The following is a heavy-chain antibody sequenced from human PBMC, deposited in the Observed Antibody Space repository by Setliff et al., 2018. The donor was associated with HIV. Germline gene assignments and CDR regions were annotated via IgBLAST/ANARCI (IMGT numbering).Heavy chain of an antibody. Sequence: PSETLSLTCTVSAGSIRSSTYYWAWIRQPPGKGLEWIGTIYYSGSTYYNPSLKSRVTISVDGSKNQFSLKLKSVTAADTAVYYCARWHPPYGFWEEDHWGQGILVTVSS. D-gene: IGHD3-10*01. CDR3: ARWHPPYGFWEEDH. CDR2: IYYSGST. CDR1: AGSIRSSTYY. J-gene: IGHJ4*02. V-gene: IGHV4-39*01.